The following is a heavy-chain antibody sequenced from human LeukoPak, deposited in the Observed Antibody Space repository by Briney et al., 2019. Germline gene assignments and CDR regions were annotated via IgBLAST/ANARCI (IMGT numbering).Heavy chain of an antibody. J-gene: IGHJ4*02. Sequence: ASVKVSCKPSGYTFTNYFIHWVRQAPGQGLEWMGMINPSDCSTDYAQKFQGRVTMTRDTSTTTVHMEMNSLRSEDTAIYYCARDGGCSSGGYCRRNYFDYWGQGTLVTVSS. CDR2: INPSDCST. CDR3: ARDGGCSSGGYCRRNYFDY. CDR1: GYTFTNYF. D-gene: IGHD2-15*01. V-gene: IGHV1-46*01.